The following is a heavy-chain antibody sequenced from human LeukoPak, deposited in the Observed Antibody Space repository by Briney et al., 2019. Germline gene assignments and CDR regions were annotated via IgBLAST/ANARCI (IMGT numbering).Heavy chain of an antibody. Sequence: PGGSLRLSCAASGFTFSSYEMNWVRQAPGKGLEWVSYISSSGSTIYYADSVKGRFIISRDNAKNSLYLQMNSLRAEDTAVYYCARDHRIAVAGGDVWGKGTTVTVSS. CDR1: GFTFSSYE. CDR3: ARDHRIAVAGGDV. D-gene: IGHD6-19*01. CDR2: ISSSGSTI. J-gene: IGHJ6*04. V-gene: IGHV3-48*03.